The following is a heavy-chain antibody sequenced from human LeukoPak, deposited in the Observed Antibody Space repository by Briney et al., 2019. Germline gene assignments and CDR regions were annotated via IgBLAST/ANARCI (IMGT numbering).Heavy chain of an antibody. D-gene: IGHD6-19*01. CDR2: ISSSSSTI. V-gene: IGHV3-48*01. J-gene: IGHJ3*02. CDR3: ARDQYSSGWDDAFDI. Sequence: GGSLRLSCAASGFTFSSYSMNWVRQAPGKGLEWVSYISSSSSTIYYADSVKGRFTISRDNAKNSLYLQMNSLRAEDTAVYYCARDQYSSGWDDAFDIRGQGTMVTVSS. CDR1: GFTFSSYS.